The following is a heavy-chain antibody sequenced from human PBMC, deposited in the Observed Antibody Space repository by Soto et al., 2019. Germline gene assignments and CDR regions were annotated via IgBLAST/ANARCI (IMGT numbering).Heavy chain of an antibody. V-gene: IGHV3-30*03. CDR3: ARDRSQWPPPQKYGMDV. CDR1: GFTFSSYG. D-gene: IGHD6-19*01. J-gene: IGHJ6*02. Sequence: QVQLVESGGGVVQPGRSLRLSCAASGFTFSSYGMHWVRQAPGKGLEWVAVISYDGSNKYYADSVKGRFTISRDNSKNTLYLQMNSLRAEDTAVYYCARDRSQWPPPQKYGMDVWGQGTTVTVSS. CDR2: ISYDGSNK.